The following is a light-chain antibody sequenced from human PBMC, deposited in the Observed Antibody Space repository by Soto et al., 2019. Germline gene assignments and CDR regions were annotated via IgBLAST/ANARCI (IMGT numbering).Light chain of an antibody. V-gene: IGLV2-23*02. Sequence: QSVLTQPASVSGSPVQSITISCTGTHSDVGSYNLVSWYQQHPGKAPKVIIYEVSERPSGVSDRFSGSKSGNTASLMISGLQAEDEADYYCCSYAGSTTQTYVFGSGTQLTVL. CDR3: CSYAGSTTQTYV. J-gene: IGLJ1*01. CDR1: HSDVGSYNL. CDR2: EVS.